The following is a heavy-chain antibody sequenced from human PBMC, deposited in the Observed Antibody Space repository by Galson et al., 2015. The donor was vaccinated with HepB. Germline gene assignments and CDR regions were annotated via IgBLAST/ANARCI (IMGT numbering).Heavy chain of an antibody. CDR3: ARDHDLWSGYYNAFDI. CDR2: INVGNGDT. CDR1: GYTFTSYT. Sequence: SVKVSCKASGYTFTSYTMHWVRQAPGQRLEWMGWINVGNGDTKYSQKFQGRVTITRDTSASTAYMELSSLRSEDTAVYYCARDHDLWSGYYNAFDIWGQGTMVTVSS. J-gene: IGHJ3*02. D-gene: IGHD3-3*01. V-gene: IGHV1-3*01.